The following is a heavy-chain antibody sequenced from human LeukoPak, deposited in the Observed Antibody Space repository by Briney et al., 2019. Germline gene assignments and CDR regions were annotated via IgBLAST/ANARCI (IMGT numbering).Heavy chain of an antibody. Sequence: SETLSLTCAVYGGSFSGYYWSWIRQPPGKGLEWIGEINHSGSTNYNPSLKSRVTISVDTSKNQFSLKLSSVTAADTAVYYCARVSVHAMSYYYYYMDVWGKGTTVTVSS. CDR1: GGSFSGYY. CDR3: ARVSVHAMSYYYYYMDV. V-gene: IGHV4-34*01. CDR2: INHSGST. J-gene: IGHJ6*03. D-gene: IGHD2-8*01.